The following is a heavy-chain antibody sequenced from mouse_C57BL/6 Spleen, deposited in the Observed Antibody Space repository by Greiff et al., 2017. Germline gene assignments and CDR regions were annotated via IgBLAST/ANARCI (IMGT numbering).Heavy chain of an antibody. D-gene: IGHD1-1*01. CDR1: GYTFTSYW. J-gene: IGHJ3*01. CDR3: ARGGLITTVAPFAY. CDR2: IYPGSGST. V-gene: IGHV1-55*01. Sequence: QVHVKQSGAELVKPGASVKMSCKASGYTFTSYWITWVKQRPGQGLEWIGDIYPGSGSTNYNEKFKSKATLTVDTSSSTAYMQLSSLTSEDSAVYYCARGGLITTVAPFAYWGQGTLVTVSA.